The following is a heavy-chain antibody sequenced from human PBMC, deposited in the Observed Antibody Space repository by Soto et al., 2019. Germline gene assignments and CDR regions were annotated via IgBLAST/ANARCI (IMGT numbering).Heavy chain of an antibody. V-gene: IGHV4-4*02. CDR3: AKWHPLDP. CDR2: VHHSGNT. D-gene: IGHD2-8*01. Sequence: QVQVQESGPGLVKPSGTLSLTCTVSGVSISNTEWWSWGRQPPGKGLEWIGEVHHSGNTNYNPSLKSRVTMSVDKYKNQFSLMLRSVTAADTAVYYCAKWHPLDPWGQGTLVTVST. CDR1: GVSISNTEW. J-gene: IGHJ5*02.